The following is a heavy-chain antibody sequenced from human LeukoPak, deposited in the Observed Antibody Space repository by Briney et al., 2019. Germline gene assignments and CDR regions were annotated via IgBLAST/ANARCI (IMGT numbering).Heavy chain of an antibody. D-gene: IGHD6-19*01. Sequence: SQTLSLTCTVSGGSVSSAGYFWSWIRQHPGKGLEWIGYIYYSGSTYYNPSLKSRLTISADTSTNQFSLNLSSVTAADTAVYYCARGYHSSDWYEVFDYWGQGTLVTVSS. J-gene: IGHJ4*02. CDR2: IYYSGST. V-gene: IGHV4-31*03. CDR3: ARGYHSSDWYEVFDY. CDR1: GGSVSSAGYF.